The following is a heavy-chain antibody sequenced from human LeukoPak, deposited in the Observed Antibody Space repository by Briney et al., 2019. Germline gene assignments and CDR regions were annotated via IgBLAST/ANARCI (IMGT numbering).Heavy chain of an antibody. J-gene: IGHJ4*02. CDR1: GFTVSSNY. D-gene: IGHD3-22*01. CDR2: FFSGGST. V-gene: IGHV3-66*04. Sequence: GGSLRLSCGASGFTVSSNYMSWVRQSPGKGLEGVSVFFSGGSTYYADPVKGRFTISRDNFQNTPYTQINSLRTEGTALFYWARQSDYDSSGYYYELCHHWGQGPVVSVP. CDR3: ARQSDYDSSGYYYELCHH.